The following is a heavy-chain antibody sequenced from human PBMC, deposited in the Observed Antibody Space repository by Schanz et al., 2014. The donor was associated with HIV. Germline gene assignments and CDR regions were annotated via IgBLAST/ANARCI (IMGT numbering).Heavy chain of an antibody. J-gene: IGHJ4*02. D-gene: IGHD6-25*01. V-gene: IGHV3-23*01. CDR1: GFTFSSYA. CDR2: ISGSGGST. CDR3: ARLSRGPWRLEN. Sequence: EVQLLESGGGLVQPGGSLRLSCAASGFTFSSYAMSWVRQAPGKGLEWVSAISGSGGSTYYADSVKGRFTISRDNSKNTLYLQMNSLRAEDTAVYYCARLSRGPWRLENWGQGALVTVSS.